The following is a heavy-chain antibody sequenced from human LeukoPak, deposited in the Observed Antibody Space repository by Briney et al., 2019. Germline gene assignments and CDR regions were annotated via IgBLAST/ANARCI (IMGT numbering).Heavy chain of an antibody. CDR1: GYTFTGYY. J-gene: IGHJ3*02. V-gene: IGHV1-2*04. Sequence: ASVKVSYKASGYTFTGYYMHWVRQAPGQGLEWMGWINPNSGGTNYAQKFQGWVTMTRDTSISTAYMELSRLRSDDTAVYYCAREYCGGDCSTPKGAFDIWGQGAMVTVSS. CDR2: INPNSGGT. D-gene: IGHD2-21*02. CDR3: AREYCGGDCSTPKGAFDI.